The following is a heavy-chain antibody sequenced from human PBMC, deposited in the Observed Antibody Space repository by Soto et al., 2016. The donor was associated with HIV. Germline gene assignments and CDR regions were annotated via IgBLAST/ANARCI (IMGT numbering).Heavy chain of an antibody. CDR3: ASIPSSYFVVGDDAFDI. D-gene: IGHD2-21*01. J-gene: IGHJ3*02. V-gene: IGHV4-31*03. Sequence: QVQLQESGPRLVKPSQTLSLTCTISGGSVRSGAYYWNWIRQRPGKGLEWIGHIYYNGDTSYNPSLKSRVTIAEDTSKNQFSLKMSSVTAADTAVYYCASIPSSYFVVGDDAFDIWGQGTLVYRXF. CDR1: GGSVRSGAYY. CDR2: IYYNGDT.